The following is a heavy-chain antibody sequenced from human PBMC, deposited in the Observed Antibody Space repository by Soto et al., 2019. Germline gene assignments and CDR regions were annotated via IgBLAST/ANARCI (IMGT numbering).Heavy chain of an antibody. D-gene: IGHD2-15*01. CDR1: GGSISSSY. CDR2: IYDDGSA. CDR3: ARDKYCSGGSCRKNWCDP. V-gene: IGHV4-59*01. Sequence: PSETLSLTCTVSGGSISSSYWSWIRQPPGKGLEWLAYIYDDGSANYNPSLKSRATISLDMSKNRFSLKLTPVTAADTAVYYCARDKYCSGGSCRKNWCDPWGQGTLVAVSS. J-gene: IGHJ5*02.